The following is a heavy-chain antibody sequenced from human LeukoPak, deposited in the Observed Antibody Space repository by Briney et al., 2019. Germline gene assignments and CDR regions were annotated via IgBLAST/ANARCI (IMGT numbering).Heavy chain of an antibody. CDR2: ISGSGGST. Sequence: PGGSLRLSCAASGFTSSSYAMSWVRQTPGKGLEWVSAISGSGGSTYYADSVKGRFTISRDNSKNTLYLQMNSLRAEDTAVYYCAKDGPNIAAAGVDYWGQGTLVTVSS. CDR1: GFTSSSYA. CDR3: AKDGPNIAAAGVDY. D-gene: IGHD6-13*01. V-gene: IGHV3-23*01. J-gene: IGHJ4*02.